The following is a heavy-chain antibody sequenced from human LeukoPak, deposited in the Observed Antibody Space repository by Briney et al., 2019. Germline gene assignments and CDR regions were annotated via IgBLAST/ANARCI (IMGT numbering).Heavy chain of an antibody. CDR1: GFTFSNAW. D-gene: IGHD3-22*01. CDR2: IKSKTDGGTT. CDR3: TTASGITTMIYYYYMDV. V-gene: IGHV3-15*01. J-gene: IGHJ6*03. Sequence: GGSLRLSCAASGFTFSNAWMSWVRQAPGKGLEWVGRIKSKTDGGTTDYAAPVKGRFTISRDDSRNTLYLQMNSLKTEDTAVYYCTTASGITTMIYYYYMDVWGKGTTVTVSS.